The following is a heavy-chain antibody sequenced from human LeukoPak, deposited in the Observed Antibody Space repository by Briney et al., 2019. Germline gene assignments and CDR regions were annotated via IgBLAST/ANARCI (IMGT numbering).Heavy chain of an antibody. D-gene: IGHD6-19*01. CDR2: IKSKTDGGTT. V-gene: IGHV3-15*01. Sequence: GGSLRLSCAASGFTFSNAWMSWVRQAPGEGLEWVGRIKSKTDGGTTDHAAPVEGRFIISRDDSKNTLYLQMNSLKTEDTAVYYCTTGSSGWYGDYWGQGTLVTVSS. J-gene: IGHJ4*02. CDR3: TTGSSGWYGDY. CDR1: GFTFSNAW.